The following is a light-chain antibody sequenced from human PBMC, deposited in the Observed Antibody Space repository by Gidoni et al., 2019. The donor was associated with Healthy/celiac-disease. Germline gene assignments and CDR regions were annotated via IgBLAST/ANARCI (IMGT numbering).Light chain of an antibody. Sequence: DIQMTQSPSTLSASVGDRVTITCRASQSISSWLAWYQQKPGKAPKLLIYKASSLESGVPSRFSGSGSWTEFTLTISSLQPDDFATYYCQQYNSSPLFGQGTKLEIK. CDR3: QQYNSSPL. CDR1: QSISSW. CDR2: KAS. J-gene: IGKJ2*01. V-gene: IGKV1-5*03.